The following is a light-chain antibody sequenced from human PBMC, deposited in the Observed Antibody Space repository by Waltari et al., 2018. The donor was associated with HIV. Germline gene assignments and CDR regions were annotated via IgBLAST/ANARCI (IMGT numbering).Light chain of an antibody. V-gene: IGLV2-14*01. CDR2: EVS. Sequence: QSALTQPASVSGSPGQSITIPCTGTSSDVGGYNYVSWYQQHPGKAPKLMIYEVSTRPAGVSHRFSGSNSGNTASLTISGLQAGDEADYYCSSYTSSKGVFGGGTKLTVL. CDR1: SSDVGGYNY. CDR3: SSYTSSKGV. J-gene: IGLJ3*02.